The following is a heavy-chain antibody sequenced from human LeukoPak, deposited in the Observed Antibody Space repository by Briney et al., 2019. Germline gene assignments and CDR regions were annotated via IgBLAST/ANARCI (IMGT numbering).Heavy chain of an antibody. D-gene: IGHD7-27*01. CDR2: ISSSSSTI. CDR1: GFTFSSYS. CDR3: ARKGGPLGPPFDN. J-gene: IGHJ4*02. Sequence: GGSLRLSCAASGFTFSSYSMNWVRQAPGKGLEWVSYISSSSSTIYYADSVKGRFTISRDNAKNSLYLQMNSLRAEDTAVYYCARKGGPLGPPFDNWGQGTLVTVSS. V-gene: IGHV3-48*04.